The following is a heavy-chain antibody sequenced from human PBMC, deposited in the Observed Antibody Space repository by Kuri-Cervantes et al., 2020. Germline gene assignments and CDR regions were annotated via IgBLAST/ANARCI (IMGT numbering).Heavy chain of an antibody. CDR1: GGSISSSSYY. Sequence: SETLSLTCTVSGGSISSSSYYWGWIRQPPGKGLEWIGSIYYSGSTYYNPSLKSRVTISVDTSKNQFSLKLSSVTAADTAVYYCARERVRGPTAHYGMDVWGQGTTVTVSS. D-gene: IGHD3-10*01. CDR3: ARERVRGPTAHYGMDV. CDR2: IYYSGST. J-gene: IGHJ6*02. V-gene: IGHV4-39*02.